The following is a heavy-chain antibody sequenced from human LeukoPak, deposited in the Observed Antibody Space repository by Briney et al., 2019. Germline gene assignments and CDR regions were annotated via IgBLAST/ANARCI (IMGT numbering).Heavy chain of an antibody. J-gene: IGHJ4*02. Sequence: GGSLRLSCAASGFTFSSYAMSWVRQAPGKGLEWVSAIIGSGGSTYYADSVKGRFTISRDNSKNTPYLQMNSLRAEDTAVYYCAKVPDIVVVPAAIYDGGDYWGQGTLVTVSS. D-gene: IGHD2-2*02. CDR1: GFTFSSYA. CDR3: AKVPDIVVVPAAIYDGGDY. V-gene: IGHV3-23*01. CDR2: IIGSGGST.